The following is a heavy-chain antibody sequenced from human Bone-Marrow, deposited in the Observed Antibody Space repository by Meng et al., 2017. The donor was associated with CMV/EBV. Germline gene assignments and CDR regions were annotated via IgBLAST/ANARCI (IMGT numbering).Heavy chain of an antibody. CDR2: IYYSGST. D-gene: IGHD2-2*01. Sequence: ESLKISCTVSGGSISSYYWRWIRQPTGKGLEWSGYIYYSGSTNYNPSLKSRVTISVDTSKNQFSLKLSSVTAADTAVYYCARVPAARRLIFDYWGQGTLVTVSS. CDR1: GGSISSYY. CDR3: ARVPAARRLIFDY. J-gene: IGHJ4*02. V-gene: IGHV4-59*01.